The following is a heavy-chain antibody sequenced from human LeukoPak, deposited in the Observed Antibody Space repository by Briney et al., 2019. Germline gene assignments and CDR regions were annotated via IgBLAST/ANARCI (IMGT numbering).Heavy chain of an antibody. CDR3: AKDRSIYRPGYFDF. CDR1: GFTFSSYG. CDR2: IRYDGSNK. Sequence: GGSLRLSCAASGFTFSSYGMHWVRQAPGKGLEWVAFIRYDGSNKYYADSVKGRFTISRDNSKNTLYLQMNSLRAEDTAVYYCAKDRSIYRPGYFDFWGQGTLVTVSS. D-gene: IGHD5/OR15-5a*01. J-gene: IGHJ4*02. V-gene: IGHV3-30*02.